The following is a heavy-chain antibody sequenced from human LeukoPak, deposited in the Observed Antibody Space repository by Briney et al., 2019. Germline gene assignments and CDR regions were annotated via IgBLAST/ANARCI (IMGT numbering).Heavy chain of an antibody. CDR1: GYTFTSYG. CDR3: ARDASQFWSGYYSNWFDP. J-gene: IGHJ5*02. CDR2: ISAYNGNT. D-gene: IGHD3-3*02. V-gene: IGHV1-18*01. Sequence: GASVKVSCKASGYTFTSYGISWVRQAPGQGLEWMGWISAYNGNTNYAQKLQGRVTMTTDTSTSTAYMELRSLRSDDTAVCYCARDASQFWSGYYSNWFDPWGQGTLVTVSS.